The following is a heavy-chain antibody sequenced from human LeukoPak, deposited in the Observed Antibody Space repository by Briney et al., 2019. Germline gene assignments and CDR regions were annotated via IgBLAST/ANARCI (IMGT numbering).Heavy chain of an antibody. CDR2: INHSGST. V-gene: IGHV4-34*01. CDR1: GGTFSGYY. J-gene: IGHJ4*02. Sequence: SETLSLTCAVYGGTFSGYYWSWIRQPPGKGLEWIGEINHSGSTNYKPSLKSRVTISVDTSKNQFSLKLSSVTAADTAVYYCARGLVSGSYSGSFDYWGQGTLVTVSS. D-gene: IGHD1-26*01. CDR3: ARGLVSGSYSGSFDY.